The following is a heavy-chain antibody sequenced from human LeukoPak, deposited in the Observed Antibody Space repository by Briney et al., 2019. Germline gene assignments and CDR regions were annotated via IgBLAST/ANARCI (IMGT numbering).Heavy chain of an antibody. J-gene: IGHJ6*03. V-gene: IGHV3-74*01. CDR2: INSDGSST. CDR3: AREGYSSGWYGYYYYMDV. Sequence: PGGSLRLSCAASGFTFSSYSMNWVRQAPGKGLVWVSRINSDGSSTSYADSVKGRFTISRDNAKNTLYLQMNSLRAEDTAVYYCAREGYSSGWYGYYYYMDVWGKGTTVTVSS. D-gene: IGHD6-19*01. CDR1: GFTFSSYS.